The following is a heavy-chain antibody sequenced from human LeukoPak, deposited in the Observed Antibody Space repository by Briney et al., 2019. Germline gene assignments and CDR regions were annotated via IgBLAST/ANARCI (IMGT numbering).Heavy chain of an antibody. CDR2: IVVGSGNT. CDR1: GFTFTSSA. Sequence: SVKVSCKASGFTFTSSAVQWVRQARGQRLEWIGWIVVGSGNTNYAQKFQERVTITRDMSTSTAYMELSSLRSEDTAVYYCAREGGYYYDSSGYYEPWGQGTLVTVSS. V-gene: IGHV1-58*01. J-gene: IGHJ5*02. D-gene: IGHD3-22*01. CDR3: AREGGYYYDSSGYYEP.